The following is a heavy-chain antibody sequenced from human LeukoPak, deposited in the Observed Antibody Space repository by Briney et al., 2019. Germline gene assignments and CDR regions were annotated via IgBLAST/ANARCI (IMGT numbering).Heavy chain of an antibody. CDR3: ARGASTYSDY. Sequence: GGSLRLSCAASGSTFSDYWMHWVRQAPGKGLVWVSRLTSDGRSTSYADSVKGRFTMSRDNAKNTLFLQMNSLRDEDTAVYYCARGASTYSDYWGQGTPVTVSS. CDR1: GSTFSDYW. CDR2: LTSDGRST. J-gene: IGHJ4*02. V-gene: IGHV3-74*01.